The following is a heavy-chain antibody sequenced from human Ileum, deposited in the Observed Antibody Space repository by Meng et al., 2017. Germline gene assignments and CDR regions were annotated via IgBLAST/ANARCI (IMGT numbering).Heavy chain of an antibody. CDR1: GGYITTNSY. CDR2: IDHSGSP. Sequence: QVQWQAAGPGMVQPSGTLSLPWAASGGYITTNSYWSWVRQSPEKGLEWIGQIDHSGSPYYNPSLKSRVTMSVDKSKSQVSLQLTSVTAADTAVYYCARHGGYYQDYWGQGTLVTVSS. J-gene: IGHJ4*02. CDR3: ARHGGYYQDY. V-gene: IGHV4-4*02. D-gene: IGHD4-23*01.